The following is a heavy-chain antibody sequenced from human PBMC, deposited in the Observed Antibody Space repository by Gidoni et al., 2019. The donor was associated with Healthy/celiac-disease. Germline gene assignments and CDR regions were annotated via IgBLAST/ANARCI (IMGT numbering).Heavy chain of an antibody. D-gene: IGHD3-3*01. Sequence: QVQLVQSGAEVKKPGASVKVSCKASGYTFTSYYMHWVRQAPGQGLEWMGIINPSGGSTSYAQKFQGRVTMTRDTSTSTVYMELSSLRSEDTAVYYCARGSSGFLDLGAFDIWGQGTMVTVSS. V-gene: IGHV1-46*01. J-gene: IGHJ3*02. CDR1: GYTFTSYY. CDR3: ARGSSGFLDLGAFDI. CDR2: INPSGGST.